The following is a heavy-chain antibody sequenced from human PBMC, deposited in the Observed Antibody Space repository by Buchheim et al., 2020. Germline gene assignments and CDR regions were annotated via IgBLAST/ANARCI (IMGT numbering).Heavy chain of an antibody. D-gene: IGHD3-22*01. J-gene: IGHJ4*02. Sequence: QVQLQESGPGLVKPSQTLSLTCTVSGGSTSSGSYYWSWIRQPVGKGLEWIGRIYASGSTNYNPSLKSRVTISVDTSKNQFSLKLSSVTAADTAVYYCTRGEYYSDSSGYYHLPDYWGQGTL. CDR2: IYASGST. CDR1: GGSTSSGSYY. CDR3: TRGEYYSDSSGYYHLPDY. V-gene: IGHV4-61*02.